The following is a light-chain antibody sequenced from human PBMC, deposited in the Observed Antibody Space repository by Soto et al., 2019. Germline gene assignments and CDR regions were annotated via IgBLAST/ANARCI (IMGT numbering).Light chain of an antibody. J-gene: IGKJ4*01. V-gene: IGKV3D-15*01. CDR2: GAT. CDR1: QSVNIY. CDR3: QQYDDWLRLT. Sequence: EVVMTQFPATLSVSLGERATLSCRASQSVNIYLAWYQQKPGQAPRLLIFGATYRATGIPARFSGSGSGTEFNLTISSLQSEDFGVYFCQQYDDWLRLTFGGGTKVEIK.